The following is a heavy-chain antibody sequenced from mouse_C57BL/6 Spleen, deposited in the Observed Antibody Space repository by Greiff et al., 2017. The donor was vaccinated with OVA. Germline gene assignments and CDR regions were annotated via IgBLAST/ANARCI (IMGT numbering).Heavy chain of an antibody. D-gene: IGHD3-2*02. Sequence: EVKLQESGPGMVKPSQSLSLTCTVTGYSITSGYDWHWIRHFPGNKLEWMGYISYSGSTNYNPSLKSRISITHDTSKNHFFLKLNSVTTEDTATYYCAREIDSSGTFAYWGQGTLVTVSA. CDR1: GYSITSGYD. V-gene: IGHV3-1*01. CDR2: ISYSGST. J-gene: IGHJ3*01. CDR3: AREIDSSGTFAY.